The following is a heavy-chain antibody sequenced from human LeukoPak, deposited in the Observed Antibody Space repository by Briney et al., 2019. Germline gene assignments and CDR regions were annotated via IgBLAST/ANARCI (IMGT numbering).Heavy chain of an antibody. CDR3: ATASGSWYRYYFDN. D-gene: IGHD6-13*01. J-gene: IGHJ4*02. CDR2: ISSTSNMI. Sequence: GGSLRLSCAASGFTFSNYEMNWVRQAPGKGLEWVSYISSTSNMIYYADSVRGRFTISRDNAGNSLYLQMNSLRAEDTAVYYCATASGSWYRYYFDNWGQGTLVTVSS. CDR1: GFTFSNYE. V-gene: IGHV3-48*03.